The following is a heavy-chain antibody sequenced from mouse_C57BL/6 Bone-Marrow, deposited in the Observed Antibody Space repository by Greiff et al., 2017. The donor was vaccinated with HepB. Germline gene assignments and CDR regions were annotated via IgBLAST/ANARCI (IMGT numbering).Heavy chain of an antibody. J-gene: IGHJ2*01. V-gene: IGHV5-2*01. Sequence: EVKLVESGGGLVQPGESLKLSCESNEYEFPSHDMSWVRKTPEKRLELVAAINSDGGSTYYPDTMERRFIISRDNTKKTLYLQMSSLRSEDTALYYCAGIYDGYYDYFDYWGQGTTLTVSS. D-gene: IGHD2-3*01. CDR1: EYEFPSHD. CDR3: AGIYDGYYDYFDY. CDR2: INSDGGST.